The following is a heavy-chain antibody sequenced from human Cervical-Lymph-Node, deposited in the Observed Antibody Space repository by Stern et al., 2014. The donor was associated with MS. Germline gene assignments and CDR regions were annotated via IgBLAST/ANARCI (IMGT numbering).Heavy chain of an antibody. D-gene: IGHD1-26*01. Sequence: VQLVEYGPGLVKPSQTLSLTCTVSGDSISRGGYYWSWIRQHPGKGLELLVYIYSSGSSYYNPSLKSRISISVDTSKKQFSLKLTSVTAADTAVYYCARGRHSGRQFDYWAREPWSPSPQ. CDR2: IYSSGSS. CDR3: ARGRHSGRQFDY. J-gene: IGHJ4*02. V-gene: IGHV4-31*03. CDR1: GDSISRGGYY.